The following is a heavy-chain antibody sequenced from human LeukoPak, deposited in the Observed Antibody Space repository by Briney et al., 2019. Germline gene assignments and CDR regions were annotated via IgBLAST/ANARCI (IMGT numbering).Heavy chain of an antibody. CDR3: AKDIRDYAMGFDY. CDR1: GFTFDDYA. D-gene: IGHD4-17*01. CDR2: ISWNSGSI. J-gene: IGHJ4*02. Sequence: GRSLRLSCGASGFTFDDYAMHWVRQAPGEGLEWVSGISWNSGSIGYADSVKGRFTISRDNAKNSLYLQMNSLRAEDTALYYCAKDIRDYAMGFDYWGQGTLVTVSS. V-gene: IGHV3-9*01.